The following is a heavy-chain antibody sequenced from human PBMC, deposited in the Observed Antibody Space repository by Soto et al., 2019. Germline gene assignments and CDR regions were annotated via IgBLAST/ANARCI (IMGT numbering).Heavy chain of an antibody. V-gene: IGHV3-23*01. CDR3: AKFKLGVPGSYRSSTGMAV. J-gene: IGHJ6*02. D-gene: IGHD3-16*02. CDR1: GITFTNYA. CDR2: VSGPGGNI. Sequence: GGSLRLSCVASGITFTNYAMSWVRQNSEKGLEWVSGVSGPGGNIYYADSVKGRFTISRDNSKNTLYLQMNSLRAEDTALYFCAKFKLGVPGSYRSSTGMAVGALGPMVTVS.